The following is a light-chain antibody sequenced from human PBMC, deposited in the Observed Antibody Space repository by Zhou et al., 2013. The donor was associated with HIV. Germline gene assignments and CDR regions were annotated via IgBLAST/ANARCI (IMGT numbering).Light chain of an antibody. V-gene: IGKV3-20*01. J-gene: IGKJ4*01. CDR2: GAS. CDR1: HTVTSNY. CDR3: QQGDSFPLT. Sequence: EIVLTQSPGTLSLSPGERATLSCRASHTVTSNYLAWYQHKPGQGPKVLIFGASTRANGIPGRFSGSGSGTEFTLTISSLQPEDSATYYCQQGDSFPLTFGGGTKLEIK.